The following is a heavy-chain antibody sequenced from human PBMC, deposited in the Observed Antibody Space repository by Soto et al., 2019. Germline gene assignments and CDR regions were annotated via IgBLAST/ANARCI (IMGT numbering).Heavy chain of an antibody. J-gene: IGHJ5*02. D-gene: IGHD3-3*02. V-gene: IGHV4-39*01. Sequence: PSETLSLTCTVSGDSIISSDSYWGWVRQPPGKGLEWIGSIFYLGSSYYNPSLKSRVTMSVDTSKNQFSLRLRSVTAADTALYFCARHSLALRKNNWFDPWGQGIMVTVS. CDR3: ARHSLALRKNNWFDP. CDR1: GDSIISSDSY. CDR2: IFYLGSS.